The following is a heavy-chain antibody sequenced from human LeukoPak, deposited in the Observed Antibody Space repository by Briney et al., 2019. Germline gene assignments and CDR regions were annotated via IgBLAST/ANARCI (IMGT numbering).Heavy chain of an antibody. CDR2: IYPGDSDT. CDR3: TRRPHYSSGLWYFDY. D-gene: IGHD6-25*01. Sequence: GESLKISCQGSGYSFTRYWIGWVRQMPGKSLEWMVIIYPGDSDTRYSPSFQGQVTISADKSISTAYLQWSSLKASDTAMYYCTRRPHYSSGLWYFDYWGQGTLVTVSS. V-gene: IGHV5-51*01. J-gene: IGHJ4*02. CDR1: GYSFTRYW.